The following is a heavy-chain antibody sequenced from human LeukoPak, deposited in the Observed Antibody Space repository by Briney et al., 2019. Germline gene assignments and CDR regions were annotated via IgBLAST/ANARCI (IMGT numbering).Heavy chain of an antibody. Sequence: GGSLRLSCAASGFTVSSSYMTWVRQAPGKGLEWVAVISYDGSNKDYADSVKGRFTISRDNSKNTLYLQMNSLRAEDTAVYYCASTVGGSETYYNDHWGQGTLVSVSS. D-gene: IGHD3-10*01. V-gene: IGHV3-30-3*01. CDR3: ASTVGGSETYYNDH. J-gene: IGHJ4*02. CDR2: ISYDGSNK. CDR1: GFTVSSSY.